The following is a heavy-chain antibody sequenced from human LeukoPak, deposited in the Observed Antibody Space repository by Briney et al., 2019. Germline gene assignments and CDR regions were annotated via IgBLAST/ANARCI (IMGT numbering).Heavy chain of an antibody. CDR1: GYTFTSYG. V-gene: IGHV1-18*01. CDR3: ASPGSVGDTAMPDY. D-gene: IGHD5-18*01. J-gene: IGHJ4*02. CDR2: ISAYNGNT. Sequence: ASVKVSCKASGYTFTSYGISWVRQAPVQGLEWMGWISAYNGNTNYAQKLQGRVTMTTDTSTSTAYMELRSPRSDDTAVYYCASPGSVGDTAMPDYWGQGTLVTVSS.